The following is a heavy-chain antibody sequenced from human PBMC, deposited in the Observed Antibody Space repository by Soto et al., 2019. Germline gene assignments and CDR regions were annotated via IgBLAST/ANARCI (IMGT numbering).Heavy chain of an antibody. D-gene: IGHD2-8*01. CDR1: GYSFTIYA. Sequence: SSVKGACKASGYSFTIYAMHWVRKAPGQRLEWMGWINAGNGNTKYSQKFQGRVTITRDTSASTAYMELSSLRSEDTAVYYCARVRAQRGYCTNGVCPLGYYFDYWGQGTLVTVSS. J-gene: IGHJ4*02. CDR2: INAGNGNT. CDR3: ARVRAQRGYCTNGVCPLGYYFDY. V-gene: IGHV1-3*01.